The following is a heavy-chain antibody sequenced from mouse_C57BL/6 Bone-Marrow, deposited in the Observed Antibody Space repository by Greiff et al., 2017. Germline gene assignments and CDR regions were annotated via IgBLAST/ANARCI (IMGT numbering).Heavy chain of an antibody. V-gene: IGHV1-80*01. Sequence: QVQLKESGAELVKPGASVKISCKASGYAFSSYWMSWVKQRPGKGLEWIGQIYPGDGDTNYNGKFKGKATLTADKSSSTAYMQLSSLTSEDSAVYFCATADYYGSRGYFDYWGQGTTLTVSS. CDR3: ATADYYGSRGYFDY. CDR1: GYAFSSYW. J-gene: IGHJ2*01. D-gene: IGHD1-1*01. CDR2: IYPGDGDT.